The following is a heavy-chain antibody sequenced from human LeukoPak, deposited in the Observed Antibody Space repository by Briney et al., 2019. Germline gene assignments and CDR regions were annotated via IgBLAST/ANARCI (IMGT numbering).Heavy chain of an antibody. CDR3: ARGGYAHYYGMDV. CDR1: GFTVSTNY. V-gene: IGHV3-53*01. D-gene: IGHD5-18*01. CDR2: IYSGGTT. J-gene: IGHJ6*02. Sequence: PGGSLRLSCAASGFTVSTNYMDWVRQAPGKGLEWVSVIYSGGTTNYADSVKGRFTISRDNSKNTVYLQMNSLRAEDTAVYYCARGGYAHYYGMDVWGQGTTVTVSS.